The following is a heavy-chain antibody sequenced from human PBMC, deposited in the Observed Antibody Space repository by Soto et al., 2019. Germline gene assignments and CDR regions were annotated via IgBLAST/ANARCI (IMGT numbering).Heavy chain of an antibody. D-gene: IGHD2-15*01. CDR3: ARDQTVRGPSNLDS. CDR1: GFTLSSYW. Sequence: EVQLVESGGGLVQPGGSLRLSCAASGFTLSSYWMHWVRQAPGRELMWVSRISSDGTDVLHADSVKGRFTLSRDNARNNVYLQMNSLRAEDTAVYFCARDQTVRGPSNLDSWGQGTMVAVSS. J-gene: IGHJ4*02. CDR2: ISSDGTDV. V-gene: IGHV3-74*01.